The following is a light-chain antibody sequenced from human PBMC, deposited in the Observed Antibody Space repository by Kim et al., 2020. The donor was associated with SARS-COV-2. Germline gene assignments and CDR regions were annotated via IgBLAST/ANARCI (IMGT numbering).Light chain of an antibody. CDR2: QDS. CDR3: QAWDSSTAV. Sequence: VSPGRTASITCSGDKLGDKYACWYQQKPGQPPVLVIYQDSKRPSGIPERFSGSNSGNTATLTISGTQAMDEADYYCQAWDSSTAVFGGGTQLTVL. CDR1: KLGDKY. V-gene: IGLV3-1*01. J-gene: IGLJ2*01.